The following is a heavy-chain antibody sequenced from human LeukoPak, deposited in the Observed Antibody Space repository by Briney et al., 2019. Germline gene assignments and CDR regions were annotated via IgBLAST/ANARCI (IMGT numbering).Heavy chain of an antibody. J-gene: IGHJ5*02. CDR1: GFTFSSYA. V-gene: IGHV3-23*01. CDR3: AKVEIWSGELLHNCFDP. D-gene: IGHD3-10*01. Sequence: GGSLRLSCAASGFTFSSYAMSWVRQAPGKGLEWVSAISGSGGSTYYADSVKGRFTISRDNSKNTLYLQMNSLRAEDTAVYYCAKVEIWSGELLHNCFDPWAREPWSPSPQ. CDR2: ISGSGGST.